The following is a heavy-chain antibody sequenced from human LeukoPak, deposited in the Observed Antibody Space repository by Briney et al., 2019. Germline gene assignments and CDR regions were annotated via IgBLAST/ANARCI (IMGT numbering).Heavy chain of an antibody. CDR3: ARGEMATIRGFGY. J-gene: IGHJ4*02. D-gene: IGHD5-24*01. CDR2: ISSSSSYI. CDR1: GFTFSSYS. V-gene: IGHV3-21*01. Sequence: GGSLRLSCAASGFTFSSYSMNWVRQAPGKGLEWVSSISSSSSYIYYADSVKGRFTISRDNAKNSLYLQMNSLRAEDTAVYYCARGEMATIRGFGYWGQGTLVTVSS.